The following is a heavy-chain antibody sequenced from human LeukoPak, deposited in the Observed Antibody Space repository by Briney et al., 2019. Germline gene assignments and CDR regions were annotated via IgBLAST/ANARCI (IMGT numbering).Heavy chain of an antibody. CDR2: INWNGGST. Sequence: PGESLKISCAASGFTFDDYGMSWVRQAPGKGLEWVSGINWNGGSTGYADSVKGRFTISRDNAKNSLYLQMNSLRAEDTALYYCARGARGVSGYCFDFWGQGTLVTVSS. CDR3: ARGARGVSGYCFDF. D-gene: IGHD3-10*01. CDR1: GFTFDDYG. V-gene: IGHV3-20*04. J-gene: IGHJ4*02.